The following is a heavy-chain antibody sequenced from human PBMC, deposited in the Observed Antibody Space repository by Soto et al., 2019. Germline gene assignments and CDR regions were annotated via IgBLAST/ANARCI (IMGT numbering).Heavy chain of an antibody. CDR2: IDSSGPP. CDR1: GGSISTRGYF. V-gene: IGHV4-39*01. J-gene: IGHJ4*02. CDR3: TRAFGDYRVDS. D-gene: IGHD2-21*01. Sequence: QLQLQESGPGVVKPSETLSLTCTVSGGSISTRGYFWGWIRQPPGKAFEWIGSIDSSGPPHYNGRITISPDTSRNTFSLRLSSVTAEDTAVYFCTRAFGDYRVDSWGQGILVTVSS.